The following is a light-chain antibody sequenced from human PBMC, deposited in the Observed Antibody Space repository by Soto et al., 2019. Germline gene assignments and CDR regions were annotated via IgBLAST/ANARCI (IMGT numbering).Light chain of an antibody. CDR3: QQARSFPLT. CDR1: QAISSW. CDR2: SAS. Sequence: DIQMTQSPSSLSASVEDRVIITCRASQAISSWLAWYQQKPGRAPKLLIYSASSLQNGAPSRFTGSGSGTDFTLTITSLQPDDTAIYYCQQARSFPLTFGGGTKVDIK. J-gene: IGKJ4*01. V-gene: IGKV1-12*01.